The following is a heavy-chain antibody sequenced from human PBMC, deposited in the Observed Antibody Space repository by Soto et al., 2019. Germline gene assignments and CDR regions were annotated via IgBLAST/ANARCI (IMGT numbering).Heavy chain of an antibody. V-gene: IGHV3-30*18. J-gene: IGHJ3*02. CDR3: GKEQRYSFDPFNI. Sequence: QEQLVESGGGVVQAGRSLRLSCAASGFTFNFFGMHWVRQAPGKGLEWVAVISYDGREKYYADSVKGRFTMSRDNSKKMVYREISSRSLEATSVYYGGKEQRYSFDPFNIWAHGTMFTFSS. D-gene: IGHD5-12*01. CDR2: ISYDGREK. CDR1: GFTFNFFG.